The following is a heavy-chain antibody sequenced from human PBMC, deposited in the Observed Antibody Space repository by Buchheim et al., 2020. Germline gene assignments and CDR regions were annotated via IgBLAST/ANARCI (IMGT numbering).Heavy chain of an antibody. V-gene: IGHV3-73*02. CDR2: IRGKGNNYAT. Sequence: EVQLVESGGGLVQPGESLKLSCVGSGFAFSAAAMHWVRQASGKGLEWVGHIRGKGNNYATAYSASVKGRFTISRDDSENTAYLQMNSLKIEDTAVHYCTGSSSGYWGRGTL. CDR1: GFAFSAAA. D-gene: IGHD6-6*01. CDR3: TGSSSGY. J-gene: IGHJ4*02.